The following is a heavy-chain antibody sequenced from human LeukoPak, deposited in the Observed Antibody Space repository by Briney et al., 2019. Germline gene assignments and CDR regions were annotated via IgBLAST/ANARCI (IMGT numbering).Heavy chain of an antibody. CDR3: ARGVGTTVTPYYYGMDV. CDR2: IYYRGST. CDR1: GVSISSGGYY. V-gene: IGHV4-31*03. D-gene: IGHD4-17*01. Sequence: PSETLSLTCTVSGVSISSGGYYWSWIRQHPGKGLEWIGYIYYRGSTYSNPSLKSRVTISVDTSKNQFSLKLSSVTAADTAVYYCARGVGTTVTPYYYGMDVRGQGTTVTVSS. J-gene: IGHJ6*02.